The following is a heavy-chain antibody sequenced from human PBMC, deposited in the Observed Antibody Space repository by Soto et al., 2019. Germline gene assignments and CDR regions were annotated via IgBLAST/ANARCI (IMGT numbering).Heavy chain of an antibody. Sequence: QVQLVESGGGVVQPGRSLRLSCAASGFTFSSYAMHWVRQAPGKGLEWVAVISYDGSNKYYADSVKGRFTISRDNSKNTLYLQMNSLRAEDTAVYYCARGSGWAPVDAFDIWGQGTMVTVSS. D-gene: IGHD1-26*01. CDR1: GFTFSSYA. V-gene: IGHV3-30-3*01. CDR2: ISYDGSNK. CDR3: ARGSGWAPVDAFDI. J-gene: IGHJ3*02.